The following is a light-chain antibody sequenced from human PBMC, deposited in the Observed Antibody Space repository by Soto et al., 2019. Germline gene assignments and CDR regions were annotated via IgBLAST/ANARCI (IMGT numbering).Light chain of an antibody. CDR3: QQYNTYST. CDR2: DTS. Sequence: DIQMTQSPSTLSASVGDRVTITFRASQSISSWLAWYQQKPGKAPKLLIYDTSSLESGVPSRFSGSGSATEFTLTISSLQPDDFATYYCQQYNTYSTFGQGTRLEIK. CDR1: QSISSW. V-gene: IGKV1-5*01. J-gene: IGKJ5*01.